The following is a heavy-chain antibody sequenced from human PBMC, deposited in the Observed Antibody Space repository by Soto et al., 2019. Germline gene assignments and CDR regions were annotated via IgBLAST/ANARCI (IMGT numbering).Heavy chain of an antibody. V-gene: IGHV3-23*01. D-gene: IGHD6-19*01. CDR3: ANKFSEWLPQGAFDI. CDR1: GFTFSSYA. CDR2: ISGSGGST. Sequence: SLRLSCAASGFTFSSYAMSWVRQAPGKGLEWASAISGSGGSTYYADSVKGRFTISRDNSKNTLYLQMNSLRAEDTAVYYCANKFSEWLPQGAFDIWGQGTMVTVSS. J-gene: IGHJ3*02.